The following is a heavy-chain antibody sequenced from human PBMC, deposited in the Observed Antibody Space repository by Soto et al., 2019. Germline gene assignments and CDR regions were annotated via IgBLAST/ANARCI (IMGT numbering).Heavy chain of an antibody. D-gene: IGHD6-6*01. CDR3: ARGVLAAPTGYYYYGMDV. Sequence: LSLTCAVYGGSFSGYYWSWIRQPPGKGLEWIGEINHSGSTNYNPSLKSRVTISVDTSKNQFSLKLSSVTAADTAVYYCARGVLAAPTGYYYYGMDVWGQGTTVTVSS. CDR2: INHSGST. CDR1: GGSFSGYY. V-gene: IGHV4-34*01. J-gene: IGHJ6*02.